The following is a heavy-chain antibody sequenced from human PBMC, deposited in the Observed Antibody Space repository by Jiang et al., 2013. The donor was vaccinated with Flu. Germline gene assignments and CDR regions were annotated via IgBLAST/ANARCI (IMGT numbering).Heavy chain of an antibody. J-gene: IGHJ4*02. CDR3: ATGLVATIKSRCQFDY. CDR2: FDPEDGET. CDR1: GYTLTELS. V-gene: IGHV1-24*01. D-gene: IGHD5-12*01. Sequence: SGAEVKKPGASVKVSCKVSGYTLTELSMHWVRQAPGKGLEWMGGFDPEDGETIYAQKFQGRVTMTEDTSTDTAYMELSSLRSEDTAVYYCATGLVATIKSRCQFDYWGQGTLVTVSS.